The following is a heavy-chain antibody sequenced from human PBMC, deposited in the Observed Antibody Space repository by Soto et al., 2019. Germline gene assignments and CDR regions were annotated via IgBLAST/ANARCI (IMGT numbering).Heavy chain of an antibody. CDR3: ARDNCFGGGRSCYYFDF. J-gene: IGHJ4*02. D-gene: IGHD2-15*01. V-gene: IGHV3-30*04. CDR2: ISNDGRGK. CDR1: GFTFTTYA. Sequence: QVQLVESGGGVVQPGRSLRLSCAASGFTFTTYAIHWVRQAPGKGLEWVAVISNDGRGKYYADSVKGRFTISRDNSKYTLYLQMNSLRSDDTAVYYCARDNCFGGGRSCYYFDFWGQGTLVTVSS.